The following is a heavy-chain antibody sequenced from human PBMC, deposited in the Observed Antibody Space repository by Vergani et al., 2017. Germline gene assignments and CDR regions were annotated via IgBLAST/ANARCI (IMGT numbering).Heavy chain of an antibody. CDR3: ARGGGYYYEFDY. CDR2: IYYSGST. D-gene: IGHD3-22*01. Sequence: QVQLQESGPGLVKPSQTLSLTCTVSGGSISSYYWSWIRQPPGKGLEWIGYIYYSGSTNYNPSLKIRVTISVDTSKTHFSLKLSSVTAADTAVYYCARGGGYYYEFDYWGQGTLVTVSS. V-gene: IGHV4-59*01. CDR1: GGSISSYY. J-gene: IGHJ4*02.